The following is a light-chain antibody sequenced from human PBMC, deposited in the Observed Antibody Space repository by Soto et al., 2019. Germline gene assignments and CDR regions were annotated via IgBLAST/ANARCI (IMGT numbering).Light chain of an antibody. J-gene: IGLJ1*01. Sequence: QSVLTQPASVSGSPGQSSTISCTGTSSDVGGYIYVSWYQQHPGKAPKLMIYEVSNRPSGVSNRFSGSKSGNTASLTISWLQAEDEADYYCSSYTSSSTYVFATGTKLTVL. CDR1: SSDVGGYIY. CDR2: EVS. V-gene: IGLV2-14*01. CDR3: SSYTSSSTYV.